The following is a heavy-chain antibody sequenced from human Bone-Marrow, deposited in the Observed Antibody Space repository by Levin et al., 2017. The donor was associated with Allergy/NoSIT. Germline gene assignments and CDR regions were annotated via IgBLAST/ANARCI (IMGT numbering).Heavy chain of an antibody. CDR3: ARDHSDGDRDAFDI. Sequence: SQTLSLTCTVSGGSISSGDYYWSWIRQPPGKGLEWIGYIYYSGSTYYNPSLKSRVTISVDTSKNQFSLKLSSVTAADTAVYYCARDHSDGDRDAFDIWGQGTMVTVSS. V-gene: IGHV4-30-4*01. CDR2: IYYSGST. J-gene: IGHJ3*02. D-gene: IGHD4-17*01. CDR1: GGSISSGDYY.